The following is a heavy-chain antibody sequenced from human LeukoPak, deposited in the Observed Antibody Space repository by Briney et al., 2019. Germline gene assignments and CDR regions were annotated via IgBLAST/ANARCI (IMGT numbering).Heavy chain of an antibody. CDR3: ARVSNFDWLLPLDY. CDR2: MNPNSGNT. D-gene: IGHD3-9*01. V-gene: IGHV1-8*01. J-gene: IGHJ4*02. Sequence: GASVKVSCKASGYTFTSYDINWVRQATGQGLEWMGWMNPNSGNTGYAQKFQGRVTMTRNTFISTAYMELSSLRSEDTAVYYCARVSNFDWLLPLDYWGQGTLVTVSS. CDR1: GYTFTSYD.